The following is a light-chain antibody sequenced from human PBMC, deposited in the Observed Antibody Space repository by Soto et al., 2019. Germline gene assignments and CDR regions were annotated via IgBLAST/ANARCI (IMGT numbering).Light chain of an antibody. CDR3: QQFDSTPLT. V-gene: IGKV3-20*01. CDR2: AAS. Sequence: EIVLTQSPGTLSLSPGERATLSCRASQSVSSSYIAWYQQKPGQAPRLLIFAASSRGTGIPDRFSVSGSGTDFTLTISRLEPEDFAVYYCQQFDSTPLTFGGGTKVEIK. CDR1: QSVSSSY. J-gene: IGKJ4*01.